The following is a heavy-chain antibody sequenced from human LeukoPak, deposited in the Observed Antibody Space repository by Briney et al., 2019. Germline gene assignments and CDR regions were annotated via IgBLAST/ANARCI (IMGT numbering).Heavy chain of an antibody. CDR2: ISAYNGNT. Sequence: ASVKVSCKASGYTFTSYGISWVRQAPGQGLEWMGWISAYNGNTNYAQKLQGRVTMTTDTSTSTAYMELRSLRSDDTAVYYYARLGGSSSPYYYYYMDVWGKGTTVTVSS. J-gene: IGHJ6*03. CDR3: ARLGGSSSPYYYYYMDV. CDR1: GYTFTSYG. D-gene: IGHD6-6*01. V-gene: IGHV1-18*01.